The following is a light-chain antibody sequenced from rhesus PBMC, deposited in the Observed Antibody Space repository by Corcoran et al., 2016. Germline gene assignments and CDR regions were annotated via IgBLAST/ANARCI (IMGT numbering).Light chain of an antibody. J-gene: IGKJ3*01. CDR3: QQGYSTPFT. CDR2: AAS. Sequence: DIQMSQSPSSLSASVRDRVTITCRASQGISNALAWYQQKPGKAPKLLIYAASSLESGVPSRSSGSRFGTDFTLTISSLQPEDFATYSCQQGYSTPFTFGPGTKLDIK. V-gene: IGKV1-33*02. CDR1: QGISNA.